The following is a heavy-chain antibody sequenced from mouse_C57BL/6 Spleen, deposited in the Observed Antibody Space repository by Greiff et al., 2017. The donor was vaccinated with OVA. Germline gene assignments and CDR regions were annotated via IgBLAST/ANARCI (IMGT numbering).Heavy chain of an antibody. CDR2: ISSGGSYT. CDR1: GFTFSSYG. J-gene: IGHJ4*01. V-gene: IGHV5-6*01. Sequence: EVQLVESGGDLVKPGGSLKLSCAASGFTFSSYGMSWVRQTPDKRLEWVATISSGGSYTYYPDSVKGRFTISRDNAKNTLYLQMSSLKSEDTAMYYCARPYGNYDAMDYWGQGTSVTVSS. D-gene: IGHD2-1*01. CDR3: ARPYGNYDAMDY.